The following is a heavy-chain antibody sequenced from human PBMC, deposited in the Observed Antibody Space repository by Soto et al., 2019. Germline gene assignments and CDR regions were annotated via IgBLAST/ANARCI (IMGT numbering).Heavy chain of an antibody. CDR2: IYYSGST. V-gene: IGHV4-59*01. CDR1: GGSISSYY. J-gene: IGHJ6*03. CDR3: ARGAGWFGREYYYYMDV. D-gene: IGHD3-10*01. Sequence: SETLSLSCTVSGGSISSYYWSWIRQPPGKGLEWIGYIYYSGSTNYNPSLKSRVTISVDTSKNQFSLKLSSVTAADTAVYYCARGAGWFGREYYYYMDVWGKGTTVTVSS.